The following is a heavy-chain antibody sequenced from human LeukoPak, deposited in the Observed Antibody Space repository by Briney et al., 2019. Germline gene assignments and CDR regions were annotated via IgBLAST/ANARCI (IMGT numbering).Heavy chain of an antibody. CDR1: GGSISSSSYY. Sequence: KPSETLSLTRTVSGGSISSSSYYWGWIRQPPGKGLEWIGSIYYSGSTHYNPSLKSRVTISVDTSKNQFSLKLSSVTAADTAVYHCANYDFWSGWYYFDYWGQGTLVTVSS. CDR2: IYYSGST. D-gene: IGHD3-3*01. V-gene: IGHV4-39*01. J-gene: IGHJ4*02. CDR3: ANYDFWSGWYYFDY.